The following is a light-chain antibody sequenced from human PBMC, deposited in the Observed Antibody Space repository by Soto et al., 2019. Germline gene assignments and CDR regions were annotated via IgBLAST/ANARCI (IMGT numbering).Light chain of an antibody. CDR3: RSWTTSSTPLYV. J-gene: IGLJ1*01. CDR1: SSDIGGYNH. CDR2: DVS. Sequence: QSALTQPASVSGSPGQSISISCTGTSSDIGGYNHVSWYQQHPGKAPKLMIYDVSNRPSGVSNRFSGSKSGNTASLTISGLQAEDEADYYCRSWTTSSTPLYVFGTGTKLTVL. V-gene: IGLV2-14*03.